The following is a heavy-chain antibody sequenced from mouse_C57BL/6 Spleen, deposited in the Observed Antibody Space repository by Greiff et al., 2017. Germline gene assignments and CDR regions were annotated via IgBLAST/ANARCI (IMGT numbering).Heavy chain of an antibody. Sequence: VQLQQPGAELVRPGSSVKLSCKASGYTFTSYWMDWVKQRPGQGLEWIGNIYPSDSETHYNQKFKDKDTLTVDKSSSTAYMPLSSLTSEASAVYCGARRETTLVATVDYWGQGTTLTVSS. CDR3: ARRETTLVATVDY. D-gene: IGHD1-1*01. J-gene: IGHJ2*01. CDR1: GYTFTSYW. V-gene: IGHV1-61*01. CDR2: IYPSDSET.